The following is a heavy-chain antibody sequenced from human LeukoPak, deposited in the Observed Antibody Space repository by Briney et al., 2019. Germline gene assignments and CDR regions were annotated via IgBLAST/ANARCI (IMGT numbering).Heavy chain of an antibody. J-gene: IGHJ6*02. CDR2: IIPIFGTA. V-gene: IGHV1-69*13. D-gene: IGHD3-3*01. CDR3: ARDFAVAPYYYAMDV. Sequence: ASVKVSCKASGGTFISYAISWVRQAPGQGLEWMGGIIPIFGTANYARKCQGRVTITADESTSTAYMELSTLRSEDTAVYYCARDFAVAPYYYAMDVWGRGTTVTVSS. CDR1: GGTFISYA.